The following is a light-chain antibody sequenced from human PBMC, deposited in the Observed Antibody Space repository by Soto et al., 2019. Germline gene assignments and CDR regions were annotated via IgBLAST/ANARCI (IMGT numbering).Light chain of an antibody. Sequence: ENVLTQSPGTLSLSPGERATLSCRTSQTISSFYLAWYQQKPGQAPRLLIYGASKRATGIPDRFSGSGSGTDFILTISRLEPEDSAVYYCQQYGASLYTFGQGTKLEI. J-gene: IGKJ2*01. V-gene: IGKV3-20*01. CDR1: QTISSFY. CDR2: GAS. CDR3: QQYGASLYT.